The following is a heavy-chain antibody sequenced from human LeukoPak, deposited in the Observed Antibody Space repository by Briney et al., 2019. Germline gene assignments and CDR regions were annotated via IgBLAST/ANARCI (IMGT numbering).Heavy chain of an antibody. D-gene: IGHD6-19*01. Sequence: PGRSLRLSCAASGFTFSSYGMHWVRQAPGKGLEWVAVIWYDGSNKYYTDSVKGRFTISRDNSKNTLYLQMNSLRAEDTAVYYCAREPRYSSGFAFDYWGQGTLVTVSS. CDR2: IWYDGSNK. CDR3: AREPRYSSGFAFDY. CDR1: GFTFSSYG. V-gene: IGHV3-33*01. J-gene: IGHJ4*02.